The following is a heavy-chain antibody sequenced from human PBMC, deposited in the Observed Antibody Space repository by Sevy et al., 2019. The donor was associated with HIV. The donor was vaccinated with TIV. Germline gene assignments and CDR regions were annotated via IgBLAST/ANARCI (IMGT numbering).Heavy chain of an antibody. D-gene: IGHD2-2*01. CDR2: IYSGGST. J-gene: IGHJ4*02. Sequence: GGSLRLSCAASGFTVSSNYMSWVRQAPGKGLEWVSVIYSGGSTYYADSVKGRFTISRDNSKNTLYLQMNSLRAEDTAVHYCARVRCSSTSCYAGYWGQGTLVTVSS. CDR1: GFTVSSNY. CDR3: ARVRCSSTSCYAGY. V-gene: IGHV3-53*01.